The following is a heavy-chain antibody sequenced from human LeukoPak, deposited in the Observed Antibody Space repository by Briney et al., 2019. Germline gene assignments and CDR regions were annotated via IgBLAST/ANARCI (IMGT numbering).Heavy chain of an antibody. V-gene: IGHV3-21*01. Sequence: PGGSLRLSCAASGFTFSNYNMNWVRQAPGKWLEWVSCISISSNYIYYPDSVKGRFTISRDNAKNSLYLQMNSLRAEDTAVYYCARDGGGGLDYWGQGTLVTVSS. CDR1: GFTFSNYN. CDR2: ISISSNYI. CDR3: ARDGGGGLDY. J-gene: IGHJ4*02. D-gene: IGHD2-15*01.